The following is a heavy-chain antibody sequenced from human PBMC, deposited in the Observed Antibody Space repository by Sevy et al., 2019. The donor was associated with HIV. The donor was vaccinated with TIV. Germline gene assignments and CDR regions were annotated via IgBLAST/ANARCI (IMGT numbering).Heavy chain of an antibody. CDR1: GYSFTNYA. Sequence: ASVKVSCKASGYSFTNYAIHWVPQAPGQGLEWMGWIKTDNGNTKYSQRFQGRVTITRDTSATTAYMEMSSLRYDDTALYFCATGKGGIFGVVVGLFESWGQGTLVTVSS. D-gene: IGHD3-3*01. V-gene: IGHV1-3*04. J-gene: IGHJ4*02. CDR3: ATGKGGIFGVVVGLFES. CDR2: IKTDNGNT.